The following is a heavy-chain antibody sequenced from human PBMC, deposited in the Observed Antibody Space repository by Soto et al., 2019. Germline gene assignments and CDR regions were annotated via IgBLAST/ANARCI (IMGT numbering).Heavy chain of an antibody. CDR1: GFPFNGYW. Sequence: PGGSLILSCAASGFPFNGYWMGWVRPVPGKGLEWLANIRQDGSDEYYVDSVKGRFTISRDNAKNSLYLQVNSLRAEDTAVYYCARGRYNTGWYPDYFDYWGQGSLVTVSS. D-gene: IGHD6-19*01. J-gene: IGHJ4*02. V-gene: IGHV3-7*01. CDR2: IRQDGSDE. CDR3: ARGRYNTGWYPDYFDY.